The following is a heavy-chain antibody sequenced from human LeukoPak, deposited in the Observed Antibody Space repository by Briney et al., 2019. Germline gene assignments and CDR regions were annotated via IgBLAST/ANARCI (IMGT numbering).Heavy chain of an antibody. Sequence: KPGGSLRLSCAASGFTFSSYSMNWVRQAPGKGLEWVSSISSSSSYIYYADSVKGRFTISRDNAKNSLFLQMNSLTAEDTALYYCARDAFASGSHEYWGQGNLVTVSS. V-gene: IGHV3-21*01. CDR1: GFTFSSYS. J-gene: IGHJ4*02. CDR2: ISSSSSYI. D-gene: IGHD3-10*01. CDR3: ARDAFASGSHEY.